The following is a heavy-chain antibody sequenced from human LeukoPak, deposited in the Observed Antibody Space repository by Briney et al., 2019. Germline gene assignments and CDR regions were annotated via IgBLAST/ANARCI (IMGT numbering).Heavy chain of an antibody. CDR2: INWNGGST. CDR3: ARVSDISVAAYFDS. Sequence: TGGSLRLSCAASGFTFDDYGMSWVRQAPGKGLEWVSRINWNGGSTGYADSVKGRFTISRDNAKNSLYLQMNSLRAEDTALCYCARVSDISVAAYFDSWGQGTLVTVSS. CDR1: GFTFDDYG. D-gene: IGHD6-19*01. J-gene: IGHJ4*02. V-gene: IGHV3-20*04.